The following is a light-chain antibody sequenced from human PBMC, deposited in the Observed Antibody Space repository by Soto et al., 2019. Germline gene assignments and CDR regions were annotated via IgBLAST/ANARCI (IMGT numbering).Light chain of an antibody. J-gene: IGKJ1*01. V-gene: IGKV1-39*01. CDR2: GAS. CDR3: QQSNSNTQWT. Sequence: DIQMTQSPSSLSASVGDRVTISCRASQTVSRYVNWYRHQPGQGPKLMIYGASTLQSGVPSRFSGSGSGTDFTLTISSLQPEDVATYYCQQSNSNTQWTFGLGTKV. CDR1: QTVSRY.